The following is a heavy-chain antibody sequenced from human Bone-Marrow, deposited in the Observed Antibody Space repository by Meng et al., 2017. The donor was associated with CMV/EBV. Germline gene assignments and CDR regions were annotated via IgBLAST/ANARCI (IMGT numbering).Heavy chain of an antibody. Sequence: GESLKISCKASGYSFTSYWIAWVRQMPGKGLEWMGIIYPGDSDTRYSPSFQGQVTISADKSISTAYLQWSSLKAADTAMYYCARHLYSSSAPFDYWGQGTLVTVSS. CDR3: ARHLYSSSAPFDY. CDR1: GYSFTSYW. J-gene: IGHJ4*02. D-gene: IGHD6-6*01. CDR2: IYPGDSDT. V-gene: IGHV5-51*01.